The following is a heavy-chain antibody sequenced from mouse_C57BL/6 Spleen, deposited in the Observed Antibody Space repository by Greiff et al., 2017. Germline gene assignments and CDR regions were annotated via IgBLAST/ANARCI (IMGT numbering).Heavy chain of an antibody. CDR3: ASPYYYGSSGGYCFDY. Sequence: VQLQQSGPELVKPGASVKISCKASGYSFTGYYMNWVKQSPEKSLEWIGEINPSTGGTTYNQKFKAKATLTVDKSSSTAYMQLKSLTSEDSAVYYCASPYYYGSSGGYCFDYWGQGTTLTVSA. CDR2: INPSTGGT. J-gene: IGHJ2*01. D-gene: IGHD1-1*01. CDR1: GYSFTGYY. V-gene: IGHV1-42*01.